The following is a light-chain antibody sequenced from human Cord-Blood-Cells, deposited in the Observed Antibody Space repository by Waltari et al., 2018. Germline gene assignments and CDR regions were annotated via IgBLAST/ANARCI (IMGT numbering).Light chain of an antibody. CDR1: SSNIGSNY. CDR2: GNS. V-gene: IGLV1-47*01. Sequence: QSVLTQPPSASGPPGQRVTISCSGSSSNIGSNYVYWYQQLPGTAPKLLVYGNSQRPSGVADRFSGSKSGSSASLAIGGLRSEDGADYYCAAWDDSLSGWVFGGGTKLPVL. CDR3: AAWDDSLSGWV. J-gene: IGLJ3*02.